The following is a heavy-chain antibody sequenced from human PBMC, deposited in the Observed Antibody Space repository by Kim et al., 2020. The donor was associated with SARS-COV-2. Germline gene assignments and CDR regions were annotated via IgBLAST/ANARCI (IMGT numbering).Heavy chain of an antibody. Sequence: GGSLRLSCAASGFTFSSYGMHWVRQAPGKGLEWVAVIWYDGSNKYYADSVKGRFTISRDNSKNTLYLQMNSLRAEDTAVYYCAKGDWTGSSWYSAPRNYGMDVWGQGTTVTVSS. CDR1: GFTFSSYG. V-gene: IGHV3-33*06. CDR3: AKGDWTGSSWYSAPRNYGMDV. J-gene: IGHJ6*02. D-gene: IGHD6-13*01. CDR2: IWYDGSNK.